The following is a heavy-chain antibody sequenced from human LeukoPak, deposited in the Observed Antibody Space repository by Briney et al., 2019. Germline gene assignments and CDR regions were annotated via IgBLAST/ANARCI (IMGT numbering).Heavy chain of an antibody. V-gene: IGHV3-7*03. CDR1: GFTFSSYW. Sequence: GGSLRLSCAASGFTFSSYWMSWVRQAPGKGLEWVAKIKEDGSEKYYVDSVKGRFTISKHNANNSLYLQMNSLRAEDTAVYYCAIRKYWTDVSWGQGTLVTVSS. J-gene: IGHJ5*02. D-gene: IGHD1-1*01. CDR2: IKEDGSEK. CDR3: AIRKYWTDVS.